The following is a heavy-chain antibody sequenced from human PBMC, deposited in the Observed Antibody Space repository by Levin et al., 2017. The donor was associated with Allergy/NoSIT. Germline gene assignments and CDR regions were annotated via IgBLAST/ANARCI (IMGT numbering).Heavy chain of an antibody. Sequence: ETLSLTCAVSGFSIRGIYYWGWIRQPPGKGLEWIVSMYHTGNAYYNPSLKSRVTMSIDASNKQISLQLSSVTAADTAVYYCAKLSVIEAGTDYWGQGTLVTVSS. D-gene: IGHD6-19*01. CDR1: GFSIRGIYY. CDR3: AKLSVIEAGTDY. J-gene: IGHJ4*02. V-gene: IGHV4-38-2*01. CDR2: MYHTGNA.